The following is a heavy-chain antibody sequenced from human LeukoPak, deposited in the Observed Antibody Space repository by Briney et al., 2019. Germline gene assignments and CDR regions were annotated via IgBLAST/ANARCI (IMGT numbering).Heavy chain of an antibody. V-gene: IGHV3-74*01. CDR1: GFTFSSYW. J-gene: IGHJ4*02. Sequence: SGGSLRLSFAASGFTFSSYWMHWVRQAPGKGLVWVSRINTDGSSTSYADSVKGRFTISRDNAKNTLYLQMNSLRAEDTALYYCAKGQRYYDSSGYIDYWGQGTLVTVSS. D-gene: IGHD3-22*01. CDR2: INTDGSST. CDR3: AKGQRYYDSSGYIDY.